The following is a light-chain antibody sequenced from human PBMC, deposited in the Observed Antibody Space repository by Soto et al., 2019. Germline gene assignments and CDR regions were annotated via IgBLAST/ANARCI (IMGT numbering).Light chain of an antibody. CDR3: QLYSNGWP. Sequence: EILMTQSPATLSVSPGERATLSCRASQSVDSNLAWYQQKPGQAPRLLIYGASTRATGISARFSGSGSGTVYPLTLSSLRSEVFGVYYCQLYSNGWPFGQGSKVQI. CDR2: GAS. V-gene: IGKV3-15*01. CDR1: QSVDSN. J-gene: IGKJ1*01.